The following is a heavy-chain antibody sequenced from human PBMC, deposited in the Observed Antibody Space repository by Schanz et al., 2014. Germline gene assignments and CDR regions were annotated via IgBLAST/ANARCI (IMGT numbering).Heavy chain of an antibody. CDR3: ARSRGFDSIFDF. CDR1: GFTFSTYA. Sequence: EVQLVESGGALVQPGGSLRLSCSASGFTFSTYAMSWVRQAPGKGLEWVSAINGNGGITYYADPVKGRFTISRDNAKNSLYLQMNSLRAEDTAVYYCARSRGFDSIFDFWGRGTLXTVSS. CDR2: INGNGGIT. J-gene: IGHJ4*02. V-gene: IGHV3-23*04. D-gene: IGHD5-12*01.